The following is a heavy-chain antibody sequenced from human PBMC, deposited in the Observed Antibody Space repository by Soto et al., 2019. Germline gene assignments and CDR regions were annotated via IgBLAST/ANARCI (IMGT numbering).Heavy chain of an antibody. V-gene: IGHV4-39*01. J-gene: IGHJ4*02. Sequence: QLQLQESGPGLVKPSETLSLTCTVSGGSISSSSYYWGWIRQPPGKGLEWIGSIYYSGSTYYNPSLKSRVPISVDTSKNQFSLKLSSVTAADTAVYYCARQPSARQWLVYEGSGPFDYWGQGTLVTVSS. CDR3: ARQPSARQWLVYEGSGPFDY. D-gene: IGHD6-19*01. CDR2: IYYSGST. CDR1: GGSISSSSYY.